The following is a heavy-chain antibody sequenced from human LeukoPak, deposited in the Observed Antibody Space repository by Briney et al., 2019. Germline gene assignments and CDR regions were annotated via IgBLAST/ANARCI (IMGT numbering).Heavy chain of an antibody. Sequence: SETLSLTCTVSSGSISTSNYYWGWVRQPPGKALEWIGNIFYSGSTYYSPSLKSRVTISLDTSRNQFSLKLNSVTASDTAVYYCARKGRRYCSSTSCYTVDYWGQGTLVTVSS. CDR1: SGSISTSNYY. J-gene: IGHJ4*02. CDR3: ARKGRRYCSSTSCYTVDY. V-gene: IGHV4-39*07. CDR2: IFYSGST. D-gene: IGHD2-2*01.